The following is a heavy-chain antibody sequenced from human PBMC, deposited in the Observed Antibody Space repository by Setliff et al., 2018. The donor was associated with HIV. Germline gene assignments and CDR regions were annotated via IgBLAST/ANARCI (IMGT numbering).Heavy chain of an antibody. CDR3: ARDSSATRTPPLH. CDR1: GYTFAGYG. Sequence: ASVKVSCKASGYTFAGYGIHWVRQAPGQGLAWVGWINIYTGDRTYADNFQYRVTMTADTSTSTVYMELRHLRSDDTAVYYCARDSSATRTPPLHWGQGALVTVSS. J-gene: IGHJ4*02. CDR2: INIYTGDR. D-gene: IGHD2-15*01. V-gene: IGHV1-18*01.